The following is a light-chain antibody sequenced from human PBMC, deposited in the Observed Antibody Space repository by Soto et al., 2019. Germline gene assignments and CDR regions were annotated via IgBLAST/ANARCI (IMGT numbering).Light chain of an antibody. CDR3: QQDYNLPIT. CDR1: QSVTSKY. J-gene: IGKJ5*01. CDR2: GAS. V-gene: IGKV3D-7*01. Sequence: EIVLTQSPATLSLSPGERATLSCRASQSVTSKYLSWYQQKPGQAPRLIIYGASTRATDIPARFSGSGSGTDFTLTISSLQPEDFEVYYCQQDYNLPITFGQGTRLEIK.